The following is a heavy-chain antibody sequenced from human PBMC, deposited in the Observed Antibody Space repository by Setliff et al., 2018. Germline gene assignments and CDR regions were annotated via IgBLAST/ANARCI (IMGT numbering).Heavy chain of an antibody. CDR3: ARVDGSYLFDY. D-gene: IGHD1-26*01. Sequence: GSLRLSCAASGFTFSSYWMNWVRQAPGKGLEWVANIKQDGSEKYYVNSVKGRFTISRDNAKNSLYLQMNSLRAEDTAVYYCARVDGSYLFDYWGQGTLVTVSS. CDR1: GFTFSSYW. V-gene: IGHV3-7*01. CDR2: IKQDGSEK. J-gene: IGHJ4*02.